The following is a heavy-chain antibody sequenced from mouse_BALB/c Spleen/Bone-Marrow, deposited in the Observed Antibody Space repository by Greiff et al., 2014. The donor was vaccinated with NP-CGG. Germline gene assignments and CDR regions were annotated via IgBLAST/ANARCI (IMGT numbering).Heavy chain of an antibody. CDR2: ISSGSSTI. V-gene: IGHV5-17*02. CDR1: GFTFSSFG. J-gene: IGHJ4*01. D-gene: IGHD2-14*01. Sequence: EVQRVESGGGLVQPGGSRKLSCAASGFTFSSFGMHWVRQAPEKGLEWVAYISSGSSTIYYADTVKGRFTISRDNPKNTLFLQMTSLRSEDTAMYYCARWRYGYAMDYWGQGTSVTVSS. CDR3: ARWRYGYAMDY.